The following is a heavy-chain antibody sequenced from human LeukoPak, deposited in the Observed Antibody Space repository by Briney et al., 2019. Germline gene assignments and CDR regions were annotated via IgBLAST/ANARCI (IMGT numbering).Heavy chain of an antibody. J-gene: IGHJ4*02. V-gene: IGHV3-33*01. CDR2: IWYDGSNK. CDR1: GFTFSSYG. CDR3: ARERVVTRYFDY. Sequence: GRSLRLSCAASGFTFSSYGMHWVRQAPGKGLEWVAVIWYDGSNKYYADSVKGRFTISRDNAKNSLYLQMNSLRAEDTAVYYCARERVVTRYFDYWGQGTLVTVSS. D-gene: IGHD2-15*01.